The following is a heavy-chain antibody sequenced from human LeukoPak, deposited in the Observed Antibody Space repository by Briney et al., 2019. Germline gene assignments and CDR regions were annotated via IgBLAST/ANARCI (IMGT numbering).Heavy chain of an antibody. CDR1: GFTFSSYA. V-gene: IGHV3-21*06. D-gene: IGHD2-15*01. CDR2: MSSGGSYI. Sequence: GGSLRLSCAASGFTFSSYAMTWVRQAPGKGLEWISSMSSGGSYIYYADSVRGRFTISRDNAKDSLFLLVNSLRVEDTAVYHCARGRPTGSSRRFVVQWGEGTLVTDCS. J-gene: IGHJ4*02. CDR3: ARGRPTGSSRRFVVQ.